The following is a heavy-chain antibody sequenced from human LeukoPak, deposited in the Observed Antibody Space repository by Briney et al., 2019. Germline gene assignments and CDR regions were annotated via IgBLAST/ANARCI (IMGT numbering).Heavy chain of an antibody. Sequence: SGGSVRLSCVASGFTFDDYSFHWVRQVPGKGLECLSLISRDGGTAYYADSVKGRFTISRDNRKNSLYLQMNSLRTEDTGLYYCTKDRYCTTTFCPLDYWGQGTLVTVSS. CDR3: TKDRYCTTTFCPLDY. D-gene: IGHD2-8*01. V-gene: IGHV3-43*01. CDR1: GFTFDDYS. CDR2: ISRDGGTA. J-gene: IGHJ4*02.